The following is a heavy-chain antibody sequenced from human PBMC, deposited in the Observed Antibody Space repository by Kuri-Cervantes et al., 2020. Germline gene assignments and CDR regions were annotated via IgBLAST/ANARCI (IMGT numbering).Heavy chain of an antibody. CDR3: ARGRRGSSAWSSVESFHH. D-gene: IGHD6-19*01. Sequence: TLTLSSKPSGKPLTGYYLHWVRQPPGQGLEWMGWINPNSGGTNYAQKFQGRVTMTRGTSISTAYMELSRLRSDDTAVYYCARGRRGSSAWSSVESFHHWGQGTLVTVSS. V-gene: IGHV1-2*02. CDR2: INPNSGGT. J-gene: IGHJ1*01. CDR1: GKPLTGYY.